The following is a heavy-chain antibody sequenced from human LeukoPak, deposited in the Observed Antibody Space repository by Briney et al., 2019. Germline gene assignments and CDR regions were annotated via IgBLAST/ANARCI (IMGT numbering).Heavy chain of an antibody. D-gene: IGHD6-19*01. CDR3: ARGATSSGKRAEYFQH. CDR2: IYHSGST. V-gene: IGHV4-30-2*01. Sequence: PSQTLSLTCAVSGGSISSGGYSWSWIRQPPGKGLEWIGYIYHSGSTYYNPSLKSRVTISVDRSKNQFSLKPSSVTAADTAVYYCARGATSSGKRAEYFQHWGQGTLVTVSS. J-gene: IGHJ1*01. CDR1: GGSISSGGYS.